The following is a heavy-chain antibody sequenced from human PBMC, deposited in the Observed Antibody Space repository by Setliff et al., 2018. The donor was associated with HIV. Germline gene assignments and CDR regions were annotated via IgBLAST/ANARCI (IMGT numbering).Heavy chain of an antibody. CDR3: ARSYYNFANGYYYYYYMDV. CDR1: GGSISSYY. Sequence: KPSETLSLTCTVSGGSISSYYWSWIRQPPGKGLEWIGYIYYSGSTNYNPSLKSRVTISVDTSKNQFSLKLSSVTAADTAVYYCARSYYNFANGYYYYYYMDVWGKGTTVTVSS. J-gene: IGHJ6*03. D-gene: IGHD3-3*01. V-gene: IGHV4-59*01. CDR2: IYYSGST.